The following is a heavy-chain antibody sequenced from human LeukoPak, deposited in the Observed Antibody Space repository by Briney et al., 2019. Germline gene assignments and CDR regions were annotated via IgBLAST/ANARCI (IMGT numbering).Heavy chain of an antibody. V-gene: IGHV4-34*01. CDR3: ARGETPRYYYDSSGYPKGYFAC. J-gene: IGHJ4*02. CDR1: GGSFSGYS. CDR2: IDHSGST. D-gene: IGHD3-22*01. Sequence: SETLSLTCAVYGGSFSGYSWSWIRQPPGKGLEWIGEIDHSGSTNYNPSLKSRVTISVDTSKNQFSLKLISVTAADTAVYYCARGETPRYYYDSSGYPKGYFACWGQGTLVTVSS.